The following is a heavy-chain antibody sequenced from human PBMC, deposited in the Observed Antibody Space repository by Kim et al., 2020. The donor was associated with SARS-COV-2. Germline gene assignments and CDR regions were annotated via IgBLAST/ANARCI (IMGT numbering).Heavy chain of an antibody. CDR3: ARDRRFGELSPYYYYYGMDV. CDR1: GGSISSGSYY. CDR2: IYTSGST. J-gene: IGHJ6*02. D-gene: IGHD3-10*01. V-gene: IGHV4-61*02. Sequence: SETLSLTCTVSGGSISSGSYYWSWIRQPAGKGLEWIGRIYTSGSTNYDPSLKSRVTISVDTSKNQFSLKLSSVTAADTAVYYCARDRRFGELSPYYYYYGMDVWGQRTTVTVSS.